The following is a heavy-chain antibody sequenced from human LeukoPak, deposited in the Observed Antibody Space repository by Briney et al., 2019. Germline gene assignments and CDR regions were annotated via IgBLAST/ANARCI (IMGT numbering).Heavy chain of an antibody. Sequence: PGGSLRLSCAASGFTFSSYGMHWVRQAPGKGLEWVAVIWYDGSNKYYADSVKGRFTISRDNSKNTLYLQMNSLRAEDTAVYYCARDLYGDYSAIPDSVLSDYWGQGTLVTVSS. J-gene: IGHJ4*02. CDR1: GFTFSSYG. CDR2: IWYDGSNK. CDR3: ARDLYGDYSAIPDSVLSDY. D-gene: IGHD4-17*01. V-gene: IGHV3-33*08.